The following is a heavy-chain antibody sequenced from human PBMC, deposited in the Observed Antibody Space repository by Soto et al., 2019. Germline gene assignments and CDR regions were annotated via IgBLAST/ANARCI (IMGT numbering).Heavy chain of an antibody. CDR3: ALFGVVTMGYYYGMDV. D-gene: IGHD3-3*01. CDR2: SIPIFGTA. V-gene: IGHV1-69*12. Sequence: QVQLVQSGAEVKKPGSSVKVSCKASGGTFSSYAISWVRQAPGQGLEWMGGSIPIFGTANYAQKFQGRVTITADESTSTAYMELSSLRSEDTAVYYCALFGVVTMGYYYGMDVWGQGTTVTVSS. J-gene: IGHJ6*02. CDR1: GGTFSSYA.